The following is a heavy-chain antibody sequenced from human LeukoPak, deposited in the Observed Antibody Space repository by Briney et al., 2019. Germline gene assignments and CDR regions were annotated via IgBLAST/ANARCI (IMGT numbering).Heavy chain of an antibody. CDR3: ARGGCSSSSFDY. J-gene: IGHJ4*02. CDR1: GGSMSSYY. Sequence: SETLSLTCTVSGGSMSSYYWSWIRQPAGKGLEWIGRIYTSGSTNYNPSLKSRVTMSVDTSKDQFSLKLSSVTAADTAVYYCARGGCSSSSFDYWGQGTLVTVSS. D-gene: IGHD6-13*01. V-gene: IGHV4-4*07. CDR2: IYTSGST.